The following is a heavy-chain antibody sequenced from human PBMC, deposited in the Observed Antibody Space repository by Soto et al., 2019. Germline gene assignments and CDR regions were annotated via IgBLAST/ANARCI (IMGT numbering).Heavy chain of an antibody. CDR3: ARDLESWNPPRGVDY. D-gene: IGHD1-1*01. CDR2: INPNSGGT. J-gene: IGHJ4*02. CDR1: GYTFTGYY. Sequence: VKVSCKAAGYTFTGYYMHWVRQAPGQGLEWMGWINPNSGGTNYAQKFQGRVTMTRDTSISTAYMELSSLRAEDTAVYYCARDLESWNPPRGVDYWGQGTLVTVSS. V-gene: IGHV1-2*02.